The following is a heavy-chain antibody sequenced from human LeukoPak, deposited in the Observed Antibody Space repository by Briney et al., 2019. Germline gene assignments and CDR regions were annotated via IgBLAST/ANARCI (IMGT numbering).Heavy chain of an antibody. V-gene: IGHV4-59*08. D-gene: IGHD6-6*01. Sequence: PSETLSLTCTVSGGSISSYYWSWIWQPPGKGLEWIGYIYYSGSTNYNSSLKSRVTISVDTSKNQFSLKLSSVTAADTAVYYCARGVKIEYSSSSRNWFFDLWGRGTLVTVSS. CDR3: ARGVKIEYSSSSRNWFFDL. CDR1: GGSISSYY. CDR2: IYYSGST. J-gene: IGHJ2*01.